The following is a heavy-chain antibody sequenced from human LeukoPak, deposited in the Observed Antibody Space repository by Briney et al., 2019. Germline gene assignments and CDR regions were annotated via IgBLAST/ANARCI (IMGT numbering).Heavy chain of an antibody. CDR2: IDPSRGST. V-gene: IGHV1-46*01. CDR1: GYTFTSYY. D-gene: IGHD3-22*01. J-gene: IGHJ4*02. Sequence: ASVKVSCKASGYTFTSYYIYWVRQAPGQGLEWMGIIDPSRGSTNYAQRFQGRVTMTRDMSTSTVYMELSSLRSEDTAIYYCARGGHVRVYDNSAYYGHEWGQGTLVTVSS. CDR3: ARGGHVRVYDNSAYYGHE.